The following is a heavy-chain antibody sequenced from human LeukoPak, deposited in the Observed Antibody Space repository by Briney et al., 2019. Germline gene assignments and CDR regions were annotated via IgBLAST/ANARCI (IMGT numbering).Heavy chain of an antibody. V-gene: IGHV3-43*02. CDR1: GFTFDDYA. Sequence: GGSPRLSCAASGFTFDDYAMHWARQAPGKGLEWVSLISGDGGSTYYADSVKGRFTISRDNSKNSLYLQMNSLRTEDTALYYCAKDLAGPSWFDPWGQGTLVTVSS. CDR3: AKDLAGPSWFDP. J-gene: IGHJ5*02. CDR2: ISGDGGST.